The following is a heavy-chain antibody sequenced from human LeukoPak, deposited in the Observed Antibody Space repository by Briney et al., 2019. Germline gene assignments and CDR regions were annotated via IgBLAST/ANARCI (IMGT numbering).Heavy chain of an antibody. J-gene: IGHJ4*02. CDR1: GGTFSSYA. Sequence: SVKVSCKASGGTFSSYAISWVRQAPGQGLEWMGGIIPIFGTANYAQKFQGRVTITGDESTSTAYMELSSLRAEDTAVYYCARGSYYYDSSGYFVYWGQGTLVTVSS. V-gene: IGHV1-69*01. CDR2: IIPIFGTA. CDR3: ARGSYYYDSSGYFVY. D-gene: IGHD3-22*01.